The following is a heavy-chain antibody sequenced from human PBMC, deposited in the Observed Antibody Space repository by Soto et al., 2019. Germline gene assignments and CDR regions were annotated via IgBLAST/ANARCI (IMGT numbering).Heavy chain of an antibody. CDR1: GGSISSYY. Sequence: PSETLSLTCTVSGGSISSYYWSWIRQPPGKGLEWIGYIYYSGSTNYNPSLKSRVTISVDTSKNQFSLKLSSVTAADTAVYYCASSSSWKTYFDYWGQGTLVTVSS. D-gene: IGHD6-13*01. CDR3: ASSSSWKTYFDY. J-gene: IGHJ4*02. V-gene: IGHV4-59*08. CDR2: IYYSGST.